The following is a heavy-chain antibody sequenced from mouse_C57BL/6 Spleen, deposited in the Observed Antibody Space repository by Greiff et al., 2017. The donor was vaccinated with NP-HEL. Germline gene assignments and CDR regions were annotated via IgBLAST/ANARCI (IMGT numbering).Heavy chain of an antibody. D-gene: IGHD1-1*01. Sequence: VQLQQPGAELVKPGASVKMSCKASGYTFTSYWITWVKQRPGQGLEWIGDIYPGSGSTNYNEKFKSKATLTVDTSSSTAYMQLSSLTSEDSAVYYCARRGGYYGSSHWYFDVWGTGTTVTVSS. J-gene: IGHJ1*03. V-gene: IGHV1-55*01. CDR2: IYPGSGST. CDR3: ARRGGYYGSSHWYFDV. CDR1: GYTFTSYW.